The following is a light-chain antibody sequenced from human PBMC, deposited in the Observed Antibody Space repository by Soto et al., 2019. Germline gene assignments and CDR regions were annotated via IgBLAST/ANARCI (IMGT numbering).Light chain of an antibody. CDR3: SSYTSSSTS. CDR2: DVS. Sequence: QSVLTQPASVSGSPGQSITISCTGTSSDVGGYNYVSWYQQHPGKAPKLMIYDVSNRPSVVSNRFSGSKSGNTASLTISGIQAEDEADYYFSSYTSSSTSFGGGTKLTVL. CDR1: SSDVGGYNY. V-gene: IGLV2-14*01. J-gene: IGLJ2*01.